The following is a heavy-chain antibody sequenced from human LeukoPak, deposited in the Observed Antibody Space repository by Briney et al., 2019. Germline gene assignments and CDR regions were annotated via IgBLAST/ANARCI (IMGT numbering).Heavy chain of an antibody. D-gene: IGHD5-12*01. J-gene: IGHJ4*02. Sequence: GGSLRLSCAASGFTFSSYGMHWVRQAPGKGLEWVAVISYDGSNKYYADSVKGRFTISRDNSKNTLYLQMNSLRAEDTAVYYCAKARLISGYPPGDYWGQGTLVTVSS. CDR3: AKARLISGYPPGDY. V-gene: IGHV3-30*18. CDR2: ISYDGSNK. CDR1: GFTFSSYG.